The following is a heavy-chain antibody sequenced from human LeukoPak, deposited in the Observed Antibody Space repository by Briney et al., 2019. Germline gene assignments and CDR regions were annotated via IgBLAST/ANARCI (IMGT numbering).Heavy chain of an antibody. CDR2: ISDSGGSA. J-gene: IGHJ4*02. V-gene: IGHV3-23*01. D-gene: IGHD6-13*01. CDR1: GFTFSNSA. Sequence: GGSLRLSCIASGFTFSNSAMSWVRQAPGKGLRWVSAISDSGGSAYYADSVKGRFTVSRDNSKNTLFLQMNSLRAEDTAVYYCARDPRWSPFDDWGQGTLVTVSS. CDR3: ARDPRWSPFDD.